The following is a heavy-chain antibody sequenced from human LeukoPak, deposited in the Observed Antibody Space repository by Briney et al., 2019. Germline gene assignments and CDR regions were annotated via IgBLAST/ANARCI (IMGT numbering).Heavy chain of an antibody. J-gene: IGHJ3*02. CDR3: ARSHLWPSGTFDI. CDR1: DASLSGYY. D-gene: IGHD5-18*01. CDR2: INHGGFT. V-gene: IGHV4-34*01. Sequence: SETLSLTCAVSDASLSGYYWSWIRQSPGKGLEWIGEINHGGFTNYNPSLKSRVTISVDTSRNQIALRLSSLTAADTAVYFCARSHLWPSGTFDIWGQGTVVAVSS.